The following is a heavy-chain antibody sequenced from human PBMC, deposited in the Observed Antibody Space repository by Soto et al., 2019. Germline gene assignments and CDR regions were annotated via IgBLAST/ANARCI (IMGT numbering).Heavy chain of an antibody. V-gene: IGHV5-10-1*01. D-gene: IGHD3-10*02. CDR1: GYSFTTYW. CDR3: ATHVRDGYNCPDS. CDR2: TDPSDSYT. Sequence: GESLKISCKGSGYSFTTYWISWVRQMPGKGLEWMGRTDPSDSYTNYSPSFQGHVTISADKSITTAYLQWSSLKASDTAMYYCATHVRDGYNCPDSWGQGTLVTVSS. J-gene: IGHJ5*01.